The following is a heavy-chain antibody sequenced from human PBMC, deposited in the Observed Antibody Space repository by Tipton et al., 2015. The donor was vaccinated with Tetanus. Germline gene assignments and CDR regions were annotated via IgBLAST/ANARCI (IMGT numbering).Heavy chain of an antibody. CDR3: ARAGYCSGGSCYSYFDY. Sequence: TLSLTCTVSGGSISSSSYYWGWIRQPPGKGLEWIGYIYHSGSTYYNPSLKSRVTISVDRSKNQFSLKLSSVTAADTAVYYCARAGYCSGGSCYSYFDYWGQGTLVTVSS. CDR1: GGSISSSSYY. CDR2: IYHSGST. V-gene: IGHV4-30-2*01. J-gene: IGHJ4*02. D-gene: IGHD2-15*01.